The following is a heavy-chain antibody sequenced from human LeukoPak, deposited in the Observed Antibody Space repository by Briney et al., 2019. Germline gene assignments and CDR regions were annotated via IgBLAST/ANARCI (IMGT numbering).Heavy chain of an antibody. CDR1: GFTFSTYE. CDR3: AKGSSGYYYFDY. J-gene: IGHJ4*02. Sequence: GGSLRLSCAASGFTFSTYEMNWVRQAPGKGLEWVSYISNSGSTIYYADSVKGRFTISRDNAKNSLYLQMNSLRAEDTALYYCAKGSSGYYYFDYWGQGTLVTVSS. D-gene: IGHD3-22*01. CDR2: ISNSGSTI. V-gene: IGHV3-48*03.